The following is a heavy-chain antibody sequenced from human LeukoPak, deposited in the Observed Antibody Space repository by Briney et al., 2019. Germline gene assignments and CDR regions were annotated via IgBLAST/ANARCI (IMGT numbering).Heavy chain of an antibody. Sequence: GGSLRLSCAAPGFTFSSYEMNWVRQAPGKGLEWVSYISSSGSTIYYADSVKGRFTISRDNAKDSLYLQMNNLRAEDTAVHYCARVSYDSRGYYLPVDYWGQGTLVTVSS. V-gene: IGHV3-48*03. CDR3: ARVSYDSRGYYLPVDY. CDR2: ISSSGSTI. D-gene: IGHD3-22*01. CDR1: GFTFSSYE. J-gene: IGHJ4*02.